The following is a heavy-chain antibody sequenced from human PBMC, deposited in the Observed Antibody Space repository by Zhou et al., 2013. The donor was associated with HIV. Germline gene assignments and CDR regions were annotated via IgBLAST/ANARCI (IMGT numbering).Heavy chain of an antibody. J-gene: IGHJ3*02. V-gene: IGHV1-46*03. CDR3: NRGMQRWVNDAFDI. D-gene: IGHD6-25*01. Sequence: QVQLVQSGAEVKKPGASVNISCKASGYTFTAYYIHWVRQAPGQGLEWMGLINPGIGSTYYAEKFQGRVTMTRDTSTSTVNMQLGTLTSEDTAVYYCNRGMQRWVNDAFDIWGQGTMVTVSS. CDR2: INPGIGST. CDR1: GYTFTAYY.